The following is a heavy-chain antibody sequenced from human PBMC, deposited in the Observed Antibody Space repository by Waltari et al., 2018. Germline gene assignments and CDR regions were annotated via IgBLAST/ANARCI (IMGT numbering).Heavy chain of an antibody. CDR2: IIPILGIA. D-gene: IGHD2-15*01. CDR3: AIEVYCSGGSCYSAYYYMDV. V-gene: IGHV1-69*04. CDR1: GGTFSSYA. Sequence: QVQLVQSGAEVKKPGSSVKVSCKASGGTFSSYAISWVRQAPGQGLEWMGGIIPILGIANYAQKLQGRVTITADEATSTAYMELSSRRSEDTAVYYCAIEVYCSGGSCYSAYYYMDVWGKGTTVTGSS. J-gene: IGHJ6*03.